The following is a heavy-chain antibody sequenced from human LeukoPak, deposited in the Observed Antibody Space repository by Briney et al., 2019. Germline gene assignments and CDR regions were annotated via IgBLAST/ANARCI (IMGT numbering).Heavy chain of an antibody. Sequence: GSLRLSCTVSGFTVSINSMSWVRQAPGKGLEWVSFIYSGGNTHYSDSVKGRFTISRDNSKNTLYLQMNSLRAEDTAVYYCARVGSSGWYGDYWGQGTLVTVSS. CDR3: ARVGSSGWYGDY. CDR1: GFTVSINS. J-gene: IGHJ4*02. D-gene: IGHD6-19*01. V-gene: IGHV3-53*01. CDR2: IYSGGNT.